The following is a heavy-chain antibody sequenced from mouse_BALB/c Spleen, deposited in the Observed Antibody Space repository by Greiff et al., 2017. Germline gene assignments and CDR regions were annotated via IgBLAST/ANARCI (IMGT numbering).Heavy chain of an antibody. J-gene: IGHJ3*01. CDR1: GFTFTDYY. D-gene: IGHD1-1*01. CDR3: AREFTTVVATPFAY. V-gene: IGHV7-3*02. CDR2: IRNKANGYTT. Sequence: EVKVVESGGGLVQPGGSLRLSCATSGFTFTDYYMSWVRQPPGKALEWLGFIRNKANGYTTEYSASVKGRFTISRDNSQSILYLQMNTLRAEDRATYYCAREFTTVVATPFAYWGQGTLVTVSA.